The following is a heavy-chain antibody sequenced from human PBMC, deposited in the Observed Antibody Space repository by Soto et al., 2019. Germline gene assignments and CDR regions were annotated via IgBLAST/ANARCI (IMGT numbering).Heavy chain of an antibody. CDR2: ISNTGDNT. D-gene: IGHD1-1*01. CDR3: AKGLYTTKYYDS. Sequence: PGGSLRLSCAASGFGFNNYAMSWVRQAPGQGLEWVSTISNTGDNTYYADSLKGRFAISRDNSQNTLYLQMNSLRADDTAIYYCAKGLYTTKYYDSWGQGTLVTVSS. V-gene: IGHV3-23*01. CDR1: GFGFNNYA. J-gene: IGHJ4*02.